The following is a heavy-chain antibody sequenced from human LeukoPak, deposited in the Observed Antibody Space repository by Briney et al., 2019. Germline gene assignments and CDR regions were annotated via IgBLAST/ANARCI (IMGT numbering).Heavy chain of an antibody. D-gene: IGHD2-2*02. CDR2: IYYSGST. CDR1: GGSISSGGYY. CDR3: ARALIYYCSSTSCYTFDY. J-gene: IGHJ4*02. V-gene: IGHV4-31*03. Sequence: SETLSLTCTVSGGSISSGGYYWSWIRQHPGKGLEWIGYIYYSGSTYYNTSLKSRVTISVDTSKNQFSLKLSSVTAADTAVYYCARALIYYCSSTSCYTFDYWGQGTLVTVSS.